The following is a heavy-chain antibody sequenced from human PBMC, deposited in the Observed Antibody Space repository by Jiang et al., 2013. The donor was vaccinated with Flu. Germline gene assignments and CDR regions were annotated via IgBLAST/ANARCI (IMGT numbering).Heavy chain of an antibody. CDR3: ARDYYYGMDV. CDR1: GFTFSSYG. Sequence: RSLRLSCAASGFTFSSYGMNWVRQAPGKGLEWVAVILYDGSNKYYADSVKGRFTISRDNSKNTLYLQMNSLRTEDTAVYYCARDYYYGMDVWGQGTTVTVSS. CDR2: ILYDGSNK. J-gene: IGHJ6*02. V-gene: IGHV3-30*03.